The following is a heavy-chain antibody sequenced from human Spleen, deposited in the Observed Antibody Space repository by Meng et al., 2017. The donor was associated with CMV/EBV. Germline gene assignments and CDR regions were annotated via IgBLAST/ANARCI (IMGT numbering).Heavy chain of an antibody. CDR3: AREIGTAAREDGMDV. V-gene: IGHV1-2*02. CDR2: ISPKRGDT. J-gene: IGHJ6*02. CDR1: GYTFTDFY. Sequence: ASVKVSCKASGYTFTDFYIHWVRQAPGQGLEWMGWISPKRGDTKYAQKFQGRVTLTRDTSITTAYMELSRLRSDDTAVYYCAREIGTAAREDGMDVWGQGATVTVSS. D-gene: IGHD6-13*01.